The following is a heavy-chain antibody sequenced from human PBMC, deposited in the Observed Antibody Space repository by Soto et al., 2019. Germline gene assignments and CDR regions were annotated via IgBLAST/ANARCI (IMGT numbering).Heavy chain of an antibody. Sequence: GGSLRLSCAASGFTFSSYAMSWVRQAPGKGLEWVSAISGSGGSTYYADSVKGRFTTSRDNSKNTLYLQMNSLRAEDTAVYYCAKVTVLRFLEWSPDAFDIWGQGTMVTVSS. CDR2: ISGSGGST. V-gene: IGHV3-23*01. CDR1: GFTFSSYA. D-gene: IGHD3-3*01. CDR3: AKVTVLRFLEWSPDAFDI. J-gene: IGHJ3*02.